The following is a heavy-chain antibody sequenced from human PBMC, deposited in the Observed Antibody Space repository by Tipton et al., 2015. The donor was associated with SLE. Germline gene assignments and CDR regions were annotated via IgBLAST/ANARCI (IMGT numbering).Heavy chain of an antibody. V-gene: IGHV4-34*01. CDR3: ARGGKDPFDL. CDR2: INHSGST. J-gene: IGHJ2*01. CDR1: GGSFSGYY. Sequence: LSLTCAVYGGSFSGYYWSWIRQPPGKGLEWIGEINHSGSTNYNPSLKSRVTISVDTSKNQFSLKLSSVTAADTAVYYCARGGKDPFDLWGRGTLVTVSS.